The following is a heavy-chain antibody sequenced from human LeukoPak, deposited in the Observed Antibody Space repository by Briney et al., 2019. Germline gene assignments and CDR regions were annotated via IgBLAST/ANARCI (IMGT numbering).Heavy chain of an antibody. CDR1: GFTFSTSA. CDR2: ISSSSSYI. D-gene: IGHD5-12*01. J-gene: IGHJ4*02. V-gene: IGHV3-21*01. Sequence: PGRSLRLSCAASGFTFSTSAMNWVRQAPGKGLEWVSSISSSSSYIFYADSVKGRFTISRDNAKNSVYLQMDSLTAEDTAVYYCARDWLAPYFDYWGQGTLVTVSS. CDR3: ARDWLAPYFDY.